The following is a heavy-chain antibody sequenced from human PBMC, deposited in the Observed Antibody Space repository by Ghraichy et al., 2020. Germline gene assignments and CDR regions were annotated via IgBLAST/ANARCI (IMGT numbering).Heavy chain of an antibody. CDR2: ISSSIGTI. D-gene: IGHD6-13*01. V-gene: IGHV3-48*02. CDR1: GFTLSSWN. CDR3: VAAFDY. J-gene: IGHJ4*02. Sequence: RGSLRLSCAASGFTLSSWNMNWVRQAPGKGLEWVSYISSSIGTIHYADSVKGRFTASRDNGKNSLYLQMNSLRDEDTAVYYCVAAFDYWGQGTLVTVSS.